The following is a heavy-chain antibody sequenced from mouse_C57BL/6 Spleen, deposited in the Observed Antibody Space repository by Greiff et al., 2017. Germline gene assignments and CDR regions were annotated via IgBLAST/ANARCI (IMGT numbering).Heavy chain of an antibody. CDR2: IDPSDSYP. D-gene: IGHD1-1*01. V-gene: IGHV1-50*01. CDR3: ARHYYGSSPGV. J-gene: IGHJ1*03. CDR1: GYTFTSYW. Sequence: QVQLQQPGAELVKPGASVKLSCKASGYTFTSYWMQWVKQRPGQGLEWIGEIDPSDSYPNYNQKFKGKATLTVDTSYSTAYIQLLSLTYEDSAVDYCARHYYGSSPGVWGTGTTVTVSS.